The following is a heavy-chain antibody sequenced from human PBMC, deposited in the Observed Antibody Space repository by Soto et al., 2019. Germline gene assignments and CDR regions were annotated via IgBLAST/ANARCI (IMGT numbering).Heavy chain of an antibody. J-gene: IGHJ3*02. V-gene: IGHV1-18*01. CDR1: GYTFTSYG. CDR2: ISAYNGNT. CDR3: ARVEVLRYFDLLKADAFDI. D-gene: IGHD3-9*01. Sequence: QVQLVQSGAEVKKPGASVKVSCKASGYTFTSYGISWVRQAPGQGLEWMGWISAYNGNTNYAQKLQGRVTMTTDTTTSTAYMGLRSLRSDDTAVYYCARVEVLRYFDLLKADAFDIWGQGTMVTVSS.